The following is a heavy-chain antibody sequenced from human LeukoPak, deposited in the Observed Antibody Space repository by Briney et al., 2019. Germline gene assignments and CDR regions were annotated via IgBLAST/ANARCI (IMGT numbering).Heavy chain of an antibody. CDR3: AKDIASSSWYVAAFWFDP. V-gene: IGHV3-9*01. D-gene: IGHD6-13*01. J-gene: IGHJ5*02. CDR1: GFTFDDYA. Sequence: PGRSLRLSCAASGFTFDDYAMHWVRQAPGKGLEWVSGISWNSGSIGYADSVKGRFTISRDNAKNSLYLQMNSLRAEDTALYYCAKDIASSSWYVAAFWFDPWGQGTLVTVSS. CDR2: ISWNSGSI.